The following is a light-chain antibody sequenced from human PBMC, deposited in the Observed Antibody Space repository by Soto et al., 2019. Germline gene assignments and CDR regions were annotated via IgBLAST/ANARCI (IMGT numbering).Light chain of an antibody. V-gene: IGKV3-11*01. CDR1: QSVRRY. CDR2: DAS. J-gene: IGKJ4*01. Sequence: EIVLTQSPATLSLSPGERATLSCRASQSVRRYLAWYQQKPGQTPSLLIYDASNRATGIPARFSASGSGTEFTLTISSLEPEDFAVYYCHQRSDWPLTFGGGTKVEIK. CDR3: HQRSDWPLT.